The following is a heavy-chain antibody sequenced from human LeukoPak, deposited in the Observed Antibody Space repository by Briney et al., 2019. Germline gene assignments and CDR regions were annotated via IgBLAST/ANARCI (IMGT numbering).Heavy chain of an antibody. CDR3: AKIATPTTGGN. V-gene: IGHV3-48*01. Sequence: GSLRLSCAASGITFSIYTMNLVRQAPGKGLQWISSISTGSGTIYYADSVKGRFTISRDNAKNSLYLQMNSLRAEDTAVYYCAKIATPTTGGNWVEETLVTVSS. CDR1: GITFSIYT. CDR2: ISTGSGTI. J-gene: IGHJ1*01. D-gene: IGHD5-12*01.